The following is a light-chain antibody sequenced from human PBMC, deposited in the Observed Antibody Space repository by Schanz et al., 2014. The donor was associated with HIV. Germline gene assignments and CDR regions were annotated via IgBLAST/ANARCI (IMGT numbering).Light chain of an antibody. CDR1: SSDVGGYNY. V-gene: IGLV2-14*03. Sequence: QSVLTQPASVSGSPGQSITISCTGTSSDVGGYNYVSQYQQHPGKAPKLMIYDVNNQPSGVSNPYSGSESGNTASLTISGHPAEDEDDYYCSSHTRRNALDVFGAGTKLTVL. CDR3: SSHTRRNALDV. J-gene: IGLJ1*01. CDR2: DVN.